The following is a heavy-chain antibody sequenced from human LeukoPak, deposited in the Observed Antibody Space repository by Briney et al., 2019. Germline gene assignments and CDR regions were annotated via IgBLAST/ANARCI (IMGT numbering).Heavy chain of an antibody. CDR1: GFTFSGCG. V-gene: IGHV3-30*02. CDR3: AKDPYSYGSYFDY. Sequence: GGSLRLSCAASGFTFSGCGVHWVRQAPHKGGEWGAIIRYDGRDKDYADSVKGQFTISRDNSKTTLYLQLNSLRAEDTAVYYCAKDPYSYGSYFDYWGQGTLVTVSS. CDR2: IRYDGRDK. D-gene: IGHD5-18*01. J-gene: IGHJ4*02.